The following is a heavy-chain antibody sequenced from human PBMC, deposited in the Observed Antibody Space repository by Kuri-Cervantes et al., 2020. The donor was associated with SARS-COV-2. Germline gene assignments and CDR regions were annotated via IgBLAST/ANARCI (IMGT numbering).Heavy chain of an antibody. CDR3: AREMGVWGSYRSMGAFDI. J-gene: IGHJ3*02. CDR1: GGTFSSYA. D-gene: IGHD3-16*02. CDR2: IIPIFGTA. V-gene: IGHV1-69*05. Sequence: SVKVSCKASGGTFSSYAISWVRQAPGQGLEWMGGIIPIFGTANYAQKFQGRVTITTDESTSTAYMELSSLRSEDTAVYYCAREMGVWGSYRSMGAFDIWGQGTMVTVSS.